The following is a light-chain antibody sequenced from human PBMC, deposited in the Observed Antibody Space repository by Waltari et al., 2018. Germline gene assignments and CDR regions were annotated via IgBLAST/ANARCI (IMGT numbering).Light chain of an antibody. CDR3: QTWGTDIYV. J-gene: IGLJ1*01. CDR2: VNSDGSH. CDR1: SGHNNHP. Sequence: QLVLTQSPSASASLGASVKVTCTLSSGHNNHPIAWHQQQPEKGPRYLMKVNSDGSHINGDGIPDRFSGSSSGADRYLTISSLQSEDEADYYCQTWGTDIYVFGTGTKVTVL. V-gene: IGLV4-69*01.